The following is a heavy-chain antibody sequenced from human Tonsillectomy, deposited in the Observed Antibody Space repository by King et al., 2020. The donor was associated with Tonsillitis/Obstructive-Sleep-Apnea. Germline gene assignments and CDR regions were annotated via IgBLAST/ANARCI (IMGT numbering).Heavy chain of an antibody. Sequence: VQLQQWGAGLLKPSETLSLTCAVSGGSFSGYQWRWIRQPPGKGLEWIGEINHSGSTNYNPSLKSRVTMSLDTSKNQFSLKLSSVTAADTAVYYCARGAQLLVGNYYMDVWGKGATVTGSS. CDR1: GGSFSGYQ. CDR2: INHSGST. D-gene: IGHD6-19*01. J-gene: IGHJ6*03. CDR3: ARGAQLLVGNYYMDV. V-gene: IGHV4-34*01.